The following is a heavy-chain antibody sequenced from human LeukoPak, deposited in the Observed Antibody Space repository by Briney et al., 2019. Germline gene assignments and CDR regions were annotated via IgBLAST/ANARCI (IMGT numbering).Heavy chain of an antibody. CDR1: GGSINY. J-gene: IGHJ3*02. Sequence: SETLSLTCTVSGGSINYWSWIRQPPGKGLERIGYIYYSGSTNYNPSLKSRVTISVDTSKNQFSLKLSSVTAADTAVYYCARVIYDYYDSSGYSDAFDIWGQGTMVTVSS. D-gene: IGHD3-22*01. CDR3: ARVIYDYYDSSGYSDAFDI. V-gene: IGHV4-59*01. CDR2: IYYSGST.